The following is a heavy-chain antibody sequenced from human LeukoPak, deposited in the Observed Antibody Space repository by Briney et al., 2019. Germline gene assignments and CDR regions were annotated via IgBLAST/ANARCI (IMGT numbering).Heavy chain of an antibody. CDR2: INPNSGGT. Sequence: GASVKVFCKASGYTFTGYYMHWVRQAPGQGLEWMGWINPNSGGTNYAQKFQGRVTMTRDTSISTAYMELSRLRSEDTAVYYCARPSGPHEYYMDVWGKGTTVTVSS. V-gene: IGHV1-2*02. CDR3: ARPSGPHEYYMDV. CDR1: GYTFTGYY. J-gene: IGHJ6*03. D-gene: IGHD2-8*02.